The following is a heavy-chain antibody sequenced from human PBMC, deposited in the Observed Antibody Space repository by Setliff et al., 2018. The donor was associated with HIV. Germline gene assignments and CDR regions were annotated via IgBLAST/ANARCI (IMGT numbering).Heavy chain of an antibody. D-gene: IGHD2-2*01. V-gene: IGHV4-31*03. CDR1: GDSINSGGYY. CDR3: AREAPADSSSTSYYFDY. J-gene: IGHJ4*02. CDR2: IYYKRNT. Sequence: PSETLSLTCSVSGDSINSGGYYWSWLRQHPGKGLEWIGYIYYKRNTYYNPSLKSRVSVSLDTSKNQFSLQLSSVTAADTAVYYCAREAPADSSSTSYYFDYWGQGTLVTV.